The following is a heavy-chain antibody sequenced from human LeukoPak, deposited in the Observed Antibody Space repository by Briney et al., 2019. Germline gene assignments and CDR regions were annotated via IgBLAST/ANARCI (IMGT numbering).Heavy chain of an antibody. Sequence: PGGSLRLSCAASGFTFDDYAMHWVRQAPGKGLEWVSLISWDGGSTYYADSVKGRFTISRDNSKNYLYLQMNSLRAEDTALYYCAKDMGSGSLSHLDYWGQGTLVTVSS. V-gene: IGHV3-43D*03. J-gene: IGHJ4*02. CDR3: AKDMGSGSLSHLDY. CDR1: GFTFDDYA. CDR2: ISWDGGST. D-gene: IGHD2/OR15-2a*01.